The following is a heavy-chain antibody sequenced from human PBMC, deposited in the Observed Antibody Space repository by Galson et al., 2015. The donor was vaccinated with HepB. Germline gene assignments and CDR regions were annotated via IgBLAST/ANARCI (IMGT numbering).Heavy chain of an antibody. CDR1: GYTFTGYY. Sequence: SVKVSCKASGYTFTGYYIHWVRQVPGQGLEWMGWINPHSGGTNYAQKFQGRVTLTRDSSITTAYMDLSDLRSDDTAVYYCARDGELDYWGQGTLVIVSS. V-gene: IGHV1-2*02. J-gene: IGHJ4*02. CDR3: ARDGELDY. D-gene: IGHD3-10*01. CDR2: INPHSGGT.